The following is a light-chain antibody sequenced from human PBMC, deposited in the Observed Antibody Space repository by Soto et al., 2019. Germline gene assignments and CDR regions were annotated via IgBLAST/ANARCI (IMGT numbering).Light chain of an antibody. Sequence: QSALTQPASVSGSPGQSITISCTVTSSDVGCYNYVSWYQQHPGKAPKLMISEVSNRPSGTSNRFSGSKSDNTASLTISGLQAEDEADYYCSSYTTSNTYVFGTGTKLTVL. J-gene: IGLJ1*01. CDR1: SSDVGCYNY. CDR3: SSYTTSNTYV. V-gene: IGLV2-14*01. CDR2: EVS.